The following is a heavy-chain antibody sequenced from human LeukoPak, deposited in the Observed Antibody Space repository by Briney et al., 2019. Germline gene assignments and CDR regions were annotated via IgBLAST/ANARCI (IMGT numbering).Heavy chain of an antibody. D-gene: IGHD1-14*01. CDR1: AYTFTNYE. CDR2: MSPNSGNT. CDR3: ARRRDPYNYYYMDV. J-gene: IGHJ6*03. Sequence: ASVKVSCKSSAYTFTNYESNWLRQATGQGLEWMGWMSPNSGNTGYAQKFQGRVTMTRNTSISTAYMELSSLRSEDTAVYYCARRRDPYNYYYMDVWGRGTTVTVSS. V-gene: IGHV1-8*01.